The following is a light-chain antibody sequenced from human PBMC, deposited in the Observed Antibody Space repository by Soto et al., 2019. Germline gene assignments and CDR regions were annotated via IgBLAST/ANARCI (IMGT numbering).Light chain of an antibody. CDR2: GAS. Sequence: EIVMTQSPATLSVSPGERATLSCRASQSVSSNLAWYQQKPGQAPRLLIYGASTRATGIPARFSGSWSGTKFTLTIISLQSEDFAVYYCQQYNNWPWTFGQGTKVEIK. J-gene: IGKJ1*01. V-gene: IGKV3-15*01. CDR1: QSVSSN. CDR3: QQYNNWPWT.